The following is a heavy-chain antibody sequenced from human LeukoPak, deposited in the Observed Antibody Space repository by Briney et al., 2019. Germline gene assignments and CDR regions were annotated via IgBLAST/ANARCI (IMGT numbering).Heavy chain of an antibody. CDR1: GFTLSTYD. V-gene: IGHV3-23*01. CDR2: FSGSGGTT. CDR3: ANNFYGSLTYSKPPGF. J-gene: IGHJ4*02. Sequence: GGSLRHSCAASGFTLSTYDMSWVRQAPGKGLEWVSAFSGSGGTTYYADSVKGRFTVSRDNSRNTLYLQMNSLRAEDTAIYYCANNFYGSLTYSKPPGFCGQGALVTVSS. D-gene: IGHD3-10*01.